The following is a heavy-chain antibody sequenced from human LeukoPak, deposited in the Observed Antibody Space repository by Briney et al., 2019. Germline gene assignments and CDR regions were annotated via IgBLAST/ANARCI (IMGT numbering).Heavy chain of an antibody. CDR1: GSISSSNYY. CDR3: ARASPHYYDSSGYHNWFDP. D-gene: IGHD3-22*01. Sequence: SQTLSLTRTVSGSISSSNYYWGWIRQPPGKGLEWIGSIYYSGSTHYNPSLKSRVNISIDTSKNQFSLKLSSVTAADTAVYYCARASPHYYDSSGYHNWFDPWGQGTLVTVSS. V-gene: IGHV4-39*07. J-gene: IGHJ5*02. CDR2: IYYSGST.